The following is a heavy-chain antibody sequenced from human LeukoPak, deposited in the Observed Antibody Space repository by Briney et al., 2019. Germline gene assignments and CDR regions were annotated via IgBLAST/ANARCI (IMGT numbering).Heavy chain of an antibody. CDR2: IYYSGST. Sequence: ETLSLTCTVSGGSVSSGAYYWSWIRQPPGKGLEWIGYIYYSGSTNYNPSLKSRVTISVDTSKNQFPLKLSSVTAADTAVYYCARDTYYDFWSGYSYYGMDVWGQGTTVTVSS. D-gene: IGHD3-3*01. V-gene: IGHV4-61*08. J-gene: IGHJ6*02. CDR1: GGSVSSGAYY. CDR3: ARDTYYDFWSGYSYYGMDV.